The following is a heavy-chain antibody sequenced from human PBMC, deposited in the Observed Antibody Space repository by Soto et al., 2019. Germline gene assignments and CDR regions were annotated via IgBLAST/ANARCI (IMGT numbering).Heavy chain of an antibody. Sequence: QVQLVESGGGVVQPGRSLRLSCAASGFTFSSYGMHWVRQAPGKGLEWVAVISYDGSNKYYADSVKGRFTLSRDNSKNTLYLQMNSLRAEDTAVYYCAKDLASEDAFDIWGQGTMVTVSS. CDR3: AKDLASEDAFDI. CDR2: ISYDGSNK. CDR1: GFTFSSYG. J-gene: IGHJ3*02. V-gene: IGHV3-30*18.